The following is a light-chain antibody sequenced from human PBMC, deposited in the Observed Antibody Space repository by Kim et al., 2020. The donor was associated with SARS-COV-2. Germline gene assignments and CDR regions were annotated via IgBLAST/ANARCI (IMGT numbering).Light chain of an antibody. V-gene: IGKV1-8*01. CDR1: HFMSSS. Sequence: ASEGDRVTITRRASHFMSSSLAWYQQKPGTAPKLLIYFASTLQSGVPSRFSGSGSGTDFTLTIGSLQSEDFATYFCQQHYGYPLTFGGGTKVDIK. CDR2: FAS. CDR3: QQHYGYPLT. J-gene: IGKJ4*01.